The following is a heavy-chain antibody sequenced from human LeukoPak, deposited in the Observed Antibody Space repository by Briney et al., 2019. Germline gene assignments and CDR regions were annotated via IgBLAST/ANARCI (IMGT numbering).Heavy chain of an antibody. D-gene: IGHD2-15*01. CDR2: IYYSGST. CDR3: ARVEAAPPSAYYYYYGMDV. J-gene: IGHJ6*02. V-gene: IGHV4-59*01. CDR1: GGSISSYY. Sequence: SETLSLTCTVSGGSISSYYWSWIRQPPGKGLEWIGYIYYSGSTNYNPSLKSRVTISVDTSKNQFSLKLSSVTAADTAVYYCARVEAAPPSAYYYYYGMDVWGQGTTVTVSS.